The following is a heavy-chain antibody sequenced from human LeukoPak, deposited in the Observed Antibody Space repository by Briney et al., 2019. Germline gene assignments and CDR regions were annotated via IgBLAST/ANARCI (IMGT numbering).Heavy chain of an antibody. V-gene: IGHV4-39*01. Sequence: SETLSLTCTFTGGSISSSNFYWGWIRQPPGKGLEWIGTISYSGSTYYNPSLKSRVTISVDTSKNQFSLKLSSVTAADTAVYYCARSRGRSYGSWGEGTLVTVS. CDR2: ISYSGST. J-gene: IGHJ4*02. CDR1: GGSISSSNFY. D-gene: IGHD5-18*01. CDR3: ARSRGRSYGS.